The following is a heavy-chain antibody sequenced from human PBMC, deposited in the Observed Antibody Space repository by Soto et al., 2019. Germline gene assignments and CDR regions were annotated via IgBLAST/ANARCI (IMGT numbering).Heavy chain of an antibody. Sequence: QVQLQQWGAGLLKPSETLSLTCAVYGGSFSGYYWTWLRQPPGTGLEWIGEINHRGSTNYNPSRKRRVTISVDASKNQFSMKLTSVTAADAAVYYCARDKITGRFDYWGQGTLVTVSS. CDR2: INHRGST. D-gene: IGHD2-8*02. CDR1: GGSFSGYY. J-gene: IGHJ4*02. V-gene: IGHV4-34*01. CDR3: ARDKITGRFDY.